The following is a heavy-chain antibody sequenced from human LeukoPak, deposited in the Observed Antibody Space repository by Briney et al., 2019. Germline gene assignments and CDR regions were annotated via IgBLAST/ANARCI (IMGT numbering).Heavy chain of an antibody. J-gene: IGHJ4*02. Sequence: GASVKVSCKASGYTFTGYYMHWVRQAPGQGLEWMGWINPNSGGTNYAQKFQGWVTMTRDTSISTAYMELSRLRSDDTAVYYCARGPSGGPHYDYVWGSYRPSPLDYWGQGTLVTVSS. D-gene: IGHD3-16*02. CDR2: INPNSGGT. V-gene: IGHV1-2*04. CDR3: ARGPSGGPHYDYVWGSYRPSPLDY. CDR1: GYTFTGYY.